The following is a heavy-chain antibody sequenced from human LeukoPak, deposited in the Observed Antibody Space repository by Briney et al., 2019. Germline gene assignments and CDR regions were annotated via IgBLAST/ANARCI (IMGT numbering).Heavy chain of an antibody. V-gene: IGHV4-34*01. D-gene: IGHD6-19*01. Sequence: YPSETLSLTCAVYGGSFSGYYWSWIRQPPGKGLEWIGEINHSGSTNYNPSLKSRVTISVDTSKNQFSLKLSSVTAADTAVYYCARHTTSGWYQVVYWGQGTLVTVSS. J-gene: IGHJ4*02. CDR1: GGSFSGYY. CDR3: ARHTTSGWYQVVY. CDR2: INHSGST.